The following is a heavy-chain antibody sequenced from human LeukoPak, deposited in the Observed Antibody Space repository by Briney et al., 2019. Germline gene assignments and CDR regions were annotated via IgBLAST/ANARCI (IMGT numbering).Heavy chain of an antibody. CDR1: GFTFGDYA. V-gene: IGHV3-49*04. CDR3: AREGRVFYGSGSYWAQDYYYYMDV. Sequence: GGSLRLSCTASGFTFGDYAMSWVRQAPGKGLEWVGFIRSKAYGGTTEYAASVKGRFTISRDNSKNTVYLQMNSLRPEDTAVYYCAREGRVFYGSGSYWAQDYYYYMDVWGKGTTVTVSS. CDR2: IRSKAYGGTT. D-gene: IGHD3-10*01. J-gene: IGHJ6*03.